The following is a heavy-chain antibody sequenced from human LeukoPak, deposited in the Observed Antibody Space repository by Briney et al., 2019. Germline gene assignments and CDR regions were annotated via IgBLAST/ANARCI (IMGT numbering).Heavy chain of an antibody. Sequence: PGGSLRLSCAASGFTVNSNYMSWVRQAPGKGLEWVSVIYSGGGTYYADSVKGRFTISRDNSKNTLYLQMNSLRAEDTVVYYCARGVVVAAIFDDWGQGTLVTVSS. V-gene: IGHV3-66*02. J-gene: IGHJ4*02. CDR3: ARGVVVAAIFDD. D-gene: IGHD2-15*01. CDR2: IYSGGGT. CDR1: GFTVNSNY.